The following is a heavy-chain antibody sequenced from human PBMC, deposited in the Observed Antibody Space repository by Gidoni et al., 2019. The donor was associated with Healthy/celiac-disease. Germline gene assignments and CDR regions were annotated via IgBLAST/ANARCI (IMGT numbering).Heavy chain of an antibody. J-gene: IGHJ4*02. CDR2: ISSSSSYI. CDR1: GFTFRSYS. Sequence: EVQGVESGGGLVKRGGSLRLSCAASGFTFRSYSMNWVRQAPGKGLEWVSSISSSSSYIYYADSVKGRFTISRDNAKNSLYLQMNSLRAEDTAVYYCARGINWNLSPQYFDYWGQGTLVTVSS. V-gene: IGHV3-21*01. D-gene: IGHD1-1*01. CDR3: ARGINWNLSPQYFDY.